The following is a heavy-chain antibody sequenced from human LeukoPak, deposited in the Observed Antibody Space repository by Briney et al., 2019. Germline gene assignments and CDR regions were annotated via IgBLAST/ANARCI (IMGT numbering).Heavy chain of an antibody. CDR3: ASLNPRWGGGFDY. D-gene: IGHD3-16*01. V-gene: IGHV4-39*01. CDR1: GGSISSSSYY. CDR2: IYYSGST. J-gene: IGHJ4*02. Sequence: SETLSLTCTVSGGSISSSSYYWGWIRQPPGKGLEWIGSIYYSGSTYYNPSLKSRVTISVDTSKNQFSLKLSSVTAADTAVYYCASLNPRWGGGFDYWGQGTLVTVSS.